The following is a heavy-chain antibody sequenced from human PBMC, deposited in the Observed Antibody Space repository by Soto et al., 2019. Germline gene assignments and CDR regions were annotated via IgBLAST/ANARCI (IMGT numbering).Heavy chain of an antibody. D-gene: IGHD5-18*01. Sequence: GGSLRLSCAASGFTVSSNYMSWVRQAPGKGLEWVSVIYSGGSTYYADSVKGRFTISRDNSKNTLYLQMNSLRAEDTAVYYCARWVDTAMVYGMDVWGQGTTVTVS. V-gene: IGHV3-53*01. CDR2: IYSGGST. J-gene: IGHJ6*02. CDR3: ARWVDTAMVYGMDV. CDR1: GFTVSSNY.